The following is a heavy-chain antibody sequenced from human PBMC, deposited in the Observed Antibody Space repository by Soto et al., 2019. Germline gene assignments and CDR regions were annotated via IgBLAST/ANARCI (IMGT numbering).Heavy chain of an antibody. CDR3: SKYPGHYQYESSGGQYYYFFFGLAV. CDR1: GFSFTNYG. D-gene: IGHD3-22*01. V-gene: IGHV3-30*18. J-gene: IGHJ6*02. Sequence: QVKLVESGGGVVQPGKSLRLSCAASGFSFTNYGMHWVRQAPGKGLEWVALISFDGTKKHYADSVKGLFTTSRDNSNNILYIQMNSPIPDYTAVYYCSKYPGHYQYESSGGQYYYFFFGLAVWGQGTTVTVSS. CDR2: ISFDGTKK.